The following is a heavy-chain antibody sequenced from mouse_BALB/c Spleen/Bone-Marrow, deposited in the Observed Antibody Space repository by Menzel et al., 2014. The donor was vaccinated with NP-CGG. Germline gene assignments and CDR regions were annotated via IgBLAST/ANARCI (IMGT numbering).Heavy chain of an antibody. CDR1: GYTFTSYT. CDR2: INPTSYYT. V-gene: IGHV1-4*01. Sequence: VQLQQSGAELARPGASVKMSCKTSGYTFTSYTIYWIKQRPGQGLEWIGYINPTSYYTDYNQKFKDKATLTSDKSSSTAYMQLNSLTSEDSAVCYCAREGLGRGYWGQGTTLTVSS. J-gene: IGHJ2*01. CDR3: AREGLGRGY. D-gene: IGHD4-1*01.